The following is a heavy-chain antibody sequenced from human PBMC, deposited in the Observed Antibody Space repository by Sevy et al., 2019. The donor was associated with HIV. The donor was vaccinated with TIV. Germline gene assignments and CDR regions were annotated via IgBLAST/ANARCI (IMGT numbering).Heavy chain of an antibody. D-gene: IGHD3-3*02. J-gene: IGHJ6*03. CDR2: INPNSGGT. CDR1: GYTFTGYY. CDR3: ARGRLEPHFYYYYMDV. V-gene: IGHV1-2*04. Sequence: ASVKVSCKASGYTFTGYYMHWVRQAPGQGLEWMGWINPNSGGTNYAQKFQGWVTMTRDTSISTDYMELSRLGSDDTAVYYCARGRLEPHFYYYYMDVWGKGTTVTVSS.